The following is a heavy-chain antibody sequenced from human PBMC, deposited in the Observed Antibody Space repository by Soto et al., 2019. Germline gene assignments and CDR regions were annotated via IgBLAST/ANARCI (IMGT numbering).Heavy chain of an antibody. J-gene: IGHJ6*02. Sequence: QVQLVQSGAEVKKPGSSVKVSCKASGGTFSSYAISWVRQAPGQGLEWMGGIIPIFGTANYAQKFQGRVTITADESTSTAYMELSSLGSEDTAVYYCAREDGYMVRGVIGGDPDWPMDVWGQGTTVTVSS. CDR3: AREDGYMVRGVIGGDPDWPMDV. D-gene: IGHD3-10*01. CDR1: GGTFSSYA. CDR2: IIPIFGTA. V-gene: IGHV1-69*12.